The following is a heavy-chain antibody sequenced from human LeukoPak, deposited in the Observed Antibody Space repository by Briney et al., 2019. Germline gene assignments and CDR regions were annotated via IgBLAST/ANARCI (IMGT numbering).Heavy chain of an antibody. J-gene: IGHJ6*03. D-gene: IGHD1-1*01. CDR2: MNPNGGNT. CDR3: ARKNDPSYYYYYYMDV. CDR1: GYTFTSYD. Sequence: ASVKVSCKASGYTFTSYDINWVRQATGQGLEWMGWMNPNGGNTGYAQKFQGRVTMTRNTSISTAYMELSSLRSEDTAVYYCARKNDPSYYYYYYMDVWGKGTTVTVSS. V-gene: IGHV1-8*01.